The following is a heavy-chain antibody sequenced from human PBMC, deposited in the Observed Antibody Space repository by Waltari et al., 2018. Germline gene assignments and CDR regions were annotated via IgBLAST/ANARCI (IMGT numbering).Heavy chain of an antibody. CDR3: ARDSQYSSSPYGEVKGFDY. J-gene: IGHJ4*02. V-gene: IGHV4-38-2*02. CDR1: GYSISSGYY. Sequence: QVQLQESGPGLVKPSATLSLTCTVPGYSISSGYYWGWIRQPPGKGLEWIGSIYHSGSTYYNPSLKSRVTISVDTSKNQFSLKLSSVTAADTAVYYCARDSQYSSSPYGEVKGFDYWGQGTLVTVSS. CDR2: IYHSGST. D-gene: IGHD6-13*01.